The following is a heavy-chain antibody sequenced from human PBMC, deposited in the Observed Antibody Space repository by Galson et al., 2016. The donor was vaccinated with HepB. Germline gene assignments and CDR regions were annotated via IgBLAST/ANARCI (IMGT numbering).Heavy chain of an antibody. CDR2: ISASGDRT. CDR3: AKDSRAYGWYFDY. D-gene: IGHD3-22*01. V-gene: IGHV3-23*01. Sequence: SLRLSCAASGFTFSNYVMTWVRQAPGKGLEWVSAISASGDRTYYADSLKGRFTTSRDNSKNTLYLEMNSLRAEDTAVYYCAKDSRAYGWYFDYWGQGTLVTVAS. J-gene: IGHJ4*02. CDR1: GFTFSNYV.